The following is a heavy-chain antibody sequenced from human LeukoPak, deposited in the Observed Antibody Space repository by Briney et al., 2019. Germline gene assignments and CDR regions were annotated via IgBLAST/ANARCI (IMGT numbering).Heavy chain of an antibody. CDR3: ARVLSSSWYPPFDY. D-gene: IGHD6-13*01. CDR1: GYTFTSYG. Sequence: ASVKVSCKASGYTFTSYGISWVRQAPGQGLEWMGWISAYNGNTNYAQKLQGRVTMTTDTSTSTAYMELRSLRSDDTAVYYCARVLSSSWYPPFDYWGPGTLVTVSS. CDR2: ISAYNGNT. V-gene: IGHV1-18*04. J-gene: IGHJ4*02.